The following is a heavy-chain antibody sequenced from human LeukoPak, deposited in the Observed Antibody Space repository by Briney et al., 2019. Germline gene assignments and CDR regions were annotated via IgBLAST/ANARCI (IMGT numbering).Heavy chain of an antibody. Sequence: GGSLRLSCAASGFTFDDYAMHWVRQAPGKGLEWVSGISWNSGSIGYADSVKGRFTISRDNAKNSLYLQMNSLRAEDTALYYCAKDRAYKYSSGWYGNWGQGTLVTVSS. J-gene: IGHJ4*02. CDR1: GFTFDDYA. CDR3: AKDRAYKYSSGWYGN. CDR2: ISWNSGSI. V-gene: IGHV3-9*01. D-gene: IGHD6-19*01.